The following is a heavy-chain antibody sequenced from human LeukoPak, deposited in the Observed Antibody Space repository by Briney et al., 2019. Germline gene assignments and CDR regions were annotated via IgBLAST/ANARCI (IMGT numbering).Heavy chain of an antibody. V-gene: IGHV4-30-4*01. CDR1: GASISSGDYY. J-gene: IGHJ3*02. Sequence: SETLSLTCTVSGASISSGDYYWSWIRQPPGKGLEWIGYIYYSGSTYYNPSLKSRVTMSVDTSKNQFSLKLSSVTAADTAVYYCANYGGNSVDAFDIWGQGTMVTVSS. CDR2: IYYSGST. CDR3: ANYGGNSVDAFDI. D-gene: IGHD4-17*01.